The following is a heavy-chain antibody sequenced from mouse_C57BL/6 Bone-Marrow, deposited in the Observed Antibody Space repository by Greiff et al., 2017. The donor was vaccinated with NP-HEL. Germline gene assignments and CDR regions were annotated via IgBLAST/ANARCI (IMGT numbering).Heavy chain of an antibody. CDR3: ARHYGSSYGYFDV. D-gene: IGHD1-1*01. V-gene: IGHV5-15*01. J-gene: IGHJ1*03. CDR2: ISNLAYSI. CDR1: GFTFSDYG. Sequence: EVQRVESGGGLVQPGGSLKLSCAASGFTFSDYGMAWVRQAPRKGPEWVAFISNLAYSIYYADTVTGRFTISRENAKNTRYLEMSSLRSEDTAMYYCARHYGSSYGYFDVWGTGTTVTVSS.